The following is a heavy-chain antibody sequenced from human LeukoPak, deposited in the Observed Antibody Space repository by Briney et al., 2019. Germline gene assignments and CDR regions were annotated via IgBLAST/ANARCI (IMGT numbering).Heavy chain of an antibody. CDR3: ARGAVRGGTSFDY. D-gene: IGHD3-10*01. Sequence: SQTLSLTCAISGDSVSGSPAVWNWIRQSPSRGLEWLGRAYYRSKWHIDYAVSVKGRITITPDTSKNQFSLQLNSVTPEDTAVYYCARGAVRGGTSFDYWGQGTLVTVSS. V-gene: IGHV6-1*01. J-gene: IGHJ4*02. CDR1: GDSVSGSPAV. CDR2: AYYRSKWHI.